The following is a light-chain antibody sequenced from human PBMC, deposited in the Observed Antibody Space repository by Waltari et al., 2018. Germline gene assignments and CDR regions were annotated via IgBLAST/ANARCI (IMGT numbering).Light chain of an antibody. CDR2: DVT. CDR1: SSDVGFYNS. V-gene: IGLV2-14*03. CDR3: SSYTSRATWV. J-gene: IGLJ3*02. Sequence: QSALTQPASVSGSPGQSITLPCTGTSSDVGFYNSFSWFQQHPDKAPRLLIFDVTNRPSGVSNRFSGSKSGNTASLTISGLQAEDEADYYCSSYTSRATWVFGGGTRLAVL.